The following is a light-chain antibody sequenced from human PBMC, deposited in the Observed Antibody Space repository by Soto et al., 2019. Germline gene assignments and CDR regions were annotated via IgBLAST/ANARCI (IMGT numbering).Light chain of an antibody. CDR3: QPYSTSPQIT. J-gene: IGKJ5*01. CDR2: DAS. CDR1: QSVSRY. Sequence: EIVWTQSKATLSLSPGERATLSCRSSQSVSRYLAWYQQKPGQAPRLLIYDASTRATGIPDRFSGSGSGTDFTLTISRLEHEDFAVYYCQPYSTSPQITSGQVRILEI. V-gene: IGKV3-11*01.